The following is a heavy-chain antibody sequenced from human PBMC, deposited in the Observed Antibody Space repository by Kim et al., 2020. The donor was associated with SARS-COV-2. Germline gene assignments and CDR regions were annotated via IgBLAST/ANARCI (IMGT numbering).Heavy chain of an antibody. V-gene: IGHV3-23*01. CDR1: GFTFSSYA. CDR3: AKAPDIVVVVAATSSWFDP. CDR2: ISGSGGST. Sequence: GGSLRLSCAASGFTFSSYAMSWVRQAPGKGLEWVSAISGSGGSTYYADSVKGRFTISRDNSKNTLYLQMNSLRAEDTAVYYCAKAPDIVVVVAATSSWFDPWGQGTLVTVSS. J-gene: IGHJ5*02. D-gene: IGHD2-15*01.